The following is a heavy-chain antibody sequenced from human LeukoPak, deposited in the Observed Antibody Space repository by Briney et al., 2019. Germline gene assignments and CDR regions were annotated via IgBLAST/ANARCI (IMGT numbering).Heavy chain of an antibody. D-gene: IGHD3-22*01. CDR1: GYSFTSYW. CDR2: IYPGDSDT. J-gene: IGHJ4*02. V-gene: IGHV5-51*01. Sequence: GESLKISCKGSGYSFTSYWIGWVRQMPGKGLEWMGIIYPGDSDTRYSPSFQGQVTISADKSISTAYLQWGSLKASDTAMYYCARSEDYYDSSGYYPPFDYWAREPWSPSPQ. CDR3: ARSEDYYDSSGYYPPFDY.